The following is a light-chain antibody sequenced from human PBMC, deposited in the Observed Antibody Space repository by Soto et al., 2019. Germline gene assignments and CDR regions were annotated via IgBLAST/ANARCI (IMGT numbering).Light chain of an antibody. J-gene: IGKJ1*01. V-gene: IGKV1-5*01. CDR2: AAS. CDR3: QQYHTDWT. CDR1: ESIDNW. Sequence: DIQMTHYPSTLSASVGDTVIITCRASESIDNWLAWYQQKPGKAPKLLIFAASTLVRGVPSRFSGRGSGTEFTLTISSLQADDYATFYCQQYHTDWTFGQGTKVDIK.